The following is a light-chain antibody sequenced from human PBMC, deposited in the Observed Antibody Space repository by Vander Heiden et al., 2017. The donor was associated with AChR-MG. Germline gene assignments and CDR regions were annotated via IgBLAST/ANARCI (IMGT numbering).Light chain of an antibody. J-gene: IGLJ1*01. V-gene: IGLV2-14*01. Sequence: SALTQPASVSGSPGQSITISCTGTSSDVGGYNYVSWYPQHPGTAPKLIIYDVNKGPSGVSNRFSGSKSGNTASLTISGLQAEDEADYYCSSYAGSGTLYVFGPGTKVTVL. CDR3: SSYAGSGTLYV. CDR1: SSDVGGYNY. CDR2: DVN.